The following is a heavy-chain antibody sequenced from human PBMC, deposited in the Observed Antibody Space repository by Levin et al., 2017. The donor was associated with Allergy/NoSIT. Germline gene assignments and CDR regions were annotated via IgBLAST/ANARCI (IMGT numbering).Heavy chain of an antibody. V-gene: IGHV3-53*01. CDR2: VYSGGAT. CDR1: GFTVSTNY. D-gene: IGHD4-17*01. Sequence: GGSLRLSCAASGFTVSTNYMNWVRQAPGKGLEWVSVVYSGGATYYADSVKGRFTISRDNSKNTLYLQMNRLRAEDTAVYYCASGVSDDYGDYLRYWGQGTLFTVSS. J-gene: IGHJ4*02. CDR3: ASGVSDDYGDYLRY.